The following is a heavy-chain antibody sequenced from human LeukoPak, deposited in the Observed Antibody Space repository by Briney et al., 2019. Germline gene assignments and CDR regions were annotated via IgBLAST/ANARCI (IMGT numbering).Heavy chain of an antibody. CDR2: IFPSGGEI. CDR1: GFTFSTFA. Sequence: GGSLRLSCEASGFTFSTFAMIWVRQPPGKGLEWVSSIFPSGGEIHYADSVRGRFTISRDNSKSTLSLQMNSLRAEDTAVYYCATYRQVLLSFESWGQGTLVTVSS. CDR3: ATYRQVLLSFES. V-gene: IGHV3-23*01. J-gene: IGHJ4*02. D-gene: IGHD2/OR15-2a*01.